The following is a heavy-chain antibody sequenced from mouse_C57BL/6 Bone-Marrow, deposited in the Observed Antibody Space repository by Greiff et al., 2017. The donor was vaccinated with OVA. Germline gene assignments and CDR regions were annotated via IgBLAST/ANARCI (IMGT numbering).Heavy chain of an antibody. CDR3: ARSMVTTARAMDY. CDR2: IYPGSGNT. D-gene: IGHD2-2*01. J-gene: IGHJ4*01. CDR1: GYTFTDYY. V-gene: IGHV1-76*01. Sequence: VQLVESGAELVRPGASVKLSCKASGYTFTDYYINWVKQRPGQGLEWIARIYPGSGNTYYNEKFKGKATLTAEKSSSTAYMQLSSLTSEDSAVYFCARSMVTTARAMDYWGQGTSVTVSS.